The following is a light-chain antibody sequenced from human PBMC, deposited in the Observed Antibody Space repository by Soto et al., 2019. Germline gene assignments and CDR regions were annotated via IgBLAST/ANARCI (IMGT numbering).Light chain of an antibody. V-gene: IGLV5-45*03. Sequence: QAVVTQPSSLSASPGASASLTCTLRSDINVGPYRIYWYQHKPGSRPQHLLTYKSDSDKQQGSGVPSRFSGSKDASANAAILLISGLQSEDEADYYCMIWHSTAVVFGGGTKLTVL. CDR3: MIWHSTAVV. CDR2: YKSDSDK. J-gene: IGLJ2*01. CDR1: SDINVGPYR.